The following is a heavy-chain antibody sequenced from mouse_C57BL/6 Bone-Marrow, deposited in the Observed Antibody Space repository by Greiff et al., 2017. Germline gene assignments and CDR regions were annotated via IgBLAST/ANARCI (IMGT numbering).Heavy chain of an antibody. CDR3: SSFDGNYFDF. J-gene: IGHJ2*01. Sequence: VHVKQSGAELVRPGASVKLSCTASGFNIQDDYIHWVKQRPEQGLEWIGWIDPEIGDTEYASKFQGKATITSATSSTTAYLQLSSLTSEDTAVYYCSSFDGNYFDFWGQGTPLTVAS. V-gene: IGHV14-4*01. CDR1: GFNIQDDY. CDR2: IDPEIGDT. D-gene: IGHD2-3*01.